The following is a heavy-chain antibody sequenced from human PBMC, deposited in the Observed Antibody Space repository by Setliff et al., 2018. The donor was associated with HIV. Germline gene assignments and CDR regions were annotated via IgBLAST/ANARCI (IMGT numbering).Heavy chain of an antibody. V-gene: IGHV3-7*01. CDR1: GFIFSDSW. Sequence: GGSLRLSCGASGFIFSDSWMTWVRQAPGKGLEWVANIKQDGSEKYYVDSVKGRFTLSRDNAKNSLYLQMNSLRAEDTAVYYCARVFWYGLPQIYYYMDVWGKGTTVTVS. CDR2: IKQDGSEK. D-gene: IGHD2-8*02. J-gene: IGHJ6*03. CDR3: ARVFWYGLPQIYYYMDV.